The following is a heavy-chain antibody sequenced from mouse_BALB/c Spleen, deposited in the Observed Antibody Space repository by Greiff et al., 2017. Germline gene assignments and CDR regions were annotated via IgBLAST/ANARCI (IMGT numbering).Heavy chain of an antibody. V-gene: IGHV14-3*02. Sequence: EVQLHQSGAELVKPGASVKLSCTASGFNIKDTYMHWVKQRPEQGLEWIGRIDPANGNTKYDPKFQGKATITADTSSNTAYLQLSSLTSEDTAVYYCARGVRLDYWGQGTTLTVSS. J-gene: IGHJ2*01. CDR2: IDPANGNT. D-gene: IGHD2-14*01. CDR1: GFNIKDTY. CDR3: ARGVRLDY.